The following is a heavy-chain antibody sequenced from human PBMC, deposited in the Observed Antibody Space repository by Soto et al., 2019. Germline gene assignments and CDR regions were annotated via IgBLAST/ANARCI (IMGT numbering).Heavy chain of an antibody. D-gene: IGHD3-3*01. CDR1: GFTFSSYA. V-gene: IGHV3-23*01. Sequence: EVQLLESGGGLVQPGGSLRLSCAASGFTFSSYAMSWFRKAPGTGMEWVSAISGSGGSTYYADSVKGRFTISRDNSKNTVYLQMNSLRAADTSLSYYAKDRPPSYDLWSGYLPYNASHIWGHGTILTVSA. CDR3: AKDRPPSYDLWSGYLPYNASHI. CDR2: ISGSGGST. J-gene: IGHJ3*02.